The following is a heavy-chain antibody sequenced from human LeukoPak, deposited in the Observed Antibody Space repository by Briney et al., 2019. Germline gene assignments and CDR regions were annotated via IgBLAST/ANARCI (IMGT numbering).Heavy chain of an antibody. Sequence: SLRLSCAASGFTFDDYAMHWVRRAPGKGLEWVSGISWNSGSIGYEDSVKGRFTISRDNAKNSLYLQMNSLRTEDTALYYCAKVGGIVGATYFDYWGQGTLVTVSS. CDR3: AKVGGIVGATYFDY. CDR2: ISWNSGSI. D-gene: IGHD1-26*01. V-gene: IGHV3-9*01. CDR1: GFTFDDYA. J-gene: IGHJ4*02.